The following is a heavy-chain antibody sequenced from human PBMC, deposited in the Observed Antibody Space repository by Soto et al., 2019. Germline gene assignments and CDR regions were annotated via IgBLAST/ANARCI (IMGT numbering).Heavy chain of an antibody. Sequence: ASVKVSCKASGYSFTAQFIHWVRQAPGQGLEWMGWITPNSGNTHLAQKFQGRVSLTRDTAVSTAYIELSSLTSDDTAVYYCARRGYTYGFDYRGQGTLVTVSS. D-gene: IGHD5-18*01. CDR2: ITPNSGNT. CDR3: ARRGYTYGFDY. CDR1: GYSFTAQF. V-gene: IGHV1-2*02. J-gene: IGHJ4*02.